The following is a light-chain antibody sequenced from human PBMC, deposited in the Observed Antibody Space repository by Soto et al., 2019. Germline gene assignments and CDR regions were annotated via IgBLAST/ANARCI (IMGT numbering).Light chain of an antibody. J-gene: IGKJ1*01. CDR1: QTVNSR. CDR2: HTS. CDR3: QQYGNSPRT. Sequence: EIVLTQSPATLSSSPGERATLSCRASQTVNSRLAWYQHKPGQAPRLLIYHTSNRATGIPARFSGSGSGTEFNLTISSLQSEDFAVYYCQQYGNSPRTFGQGTKVDIK. V-gene: IGKV3-11*01.